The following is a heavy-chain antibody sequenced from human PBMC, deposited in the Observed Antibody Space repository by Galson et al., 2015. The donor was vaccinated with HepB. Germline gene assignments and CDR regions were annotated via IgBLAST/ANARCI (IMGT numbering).Heavy chain of an antibody. J-gene: IGHJ4*02. CDR2: INPNSGGT. V-gene: IGHV1-2*02. CDR3: SVWNSGSYYAPFDY. Sequence: SVKVSCKASGYTFTGYYMHWVRQAPGQGLEWMGWINPNSGGTNYAQKFQGRVTMTRDTSISTAYMELSRLRSDDTAVYYCSVWNSGSYYAPFDYWGQGTLVTVSS. CDR1: GYTFTGYY. D-gene: IGHD1-26*01.